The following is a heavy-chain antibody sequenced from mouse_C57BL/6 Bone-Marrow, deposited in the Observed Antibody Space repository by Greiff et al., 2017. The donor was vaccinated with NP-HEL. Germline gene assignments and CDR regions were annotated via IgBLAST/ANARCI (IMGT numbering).Heavy chain of an antibody. D-gene: IGHD1-2*01. CDR1: GYAFSSSW. CDR2: IYPGDGDT. V-gene: IGHV1-82*01. J-gene: IGHJ4*01. CDR3: ASPLRRVAMDY. Sequence: VQLQESGPELVKPGASVKISCKASGYAFSSSWMNWVKQRPGKGLEWIGRIYPGDGDTNYNGKFKGKATLTADKSSSTAYMQLSSLTSEDSAVYFCASPLRRVAMDYWGQGTSVTVSS.